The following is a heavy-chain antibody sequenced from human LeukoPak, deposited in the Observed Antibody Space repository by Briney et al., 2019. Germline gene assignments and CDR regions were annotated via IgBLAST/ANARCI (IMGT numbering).Heavy chain of an antibody. D-gene: IGHD6-6*01. CDR2: IIPIFGTA. CDR3: ARGGQLLTYYYYMDV. Sequence: SVKVSCKASGYTFTAYGMNWVRQAPGQGLEWMGGIIPIFGTANYAQKFQGRVTITTDESTSTAYMELSSLRSEDTAVYYCARGGQLLTYYYYMDVWGKGTTVTVSS. V-gene: IGHV1-69*05. CDR1: GYTFTAYG. J-gene: IGHJ6*03.